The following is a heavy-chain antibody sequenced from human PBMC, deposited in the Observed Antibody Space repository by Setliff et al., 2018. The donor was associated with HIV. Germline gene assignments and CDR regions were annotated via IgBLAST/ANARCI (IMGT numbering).Heavy chain of an antibody. CDR3: ARGRFWYNWFDP. Sequence: SETLSLTCTVSGGSISSYYWSWIRQPPGKGLEWIGYIYTSGSTNYNPSLKSRVTISVDTSKNQFSLKLSSVTAADTAVYYCARGRFWYNWFDPWGQGTLVTVSS. V-gene: IGHV4-4*08. J-gene: IGHJ5*02. CDR2: IYTSGST. D-gene: IGHD2-8*02. CDR1: GGSISSYY.